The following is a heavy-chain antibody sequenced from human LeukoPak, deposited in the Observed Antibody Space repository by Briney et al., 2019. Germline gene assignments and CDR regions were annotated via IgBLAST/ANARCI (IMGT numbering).Heavy chain of an antibody. V-gene: IGHV3-30*03. CDR1: GFTFSSYG. CDR2: ISYDGSNK. CDR3: AIEPNSYGYATDY. Sequence: PGRSLRLSCAAPGFTFSSYGMHWVRQAPGKGLEWVAVISYDGSNKYYADSVKGRFTISRDNSKNTLYLQMNSLRAEDTAVYYCAIEPNSYGYATDYWGQGTLVTVSS. D-gene: IGHD5-18*01. J-gene: IGHJ4*02.